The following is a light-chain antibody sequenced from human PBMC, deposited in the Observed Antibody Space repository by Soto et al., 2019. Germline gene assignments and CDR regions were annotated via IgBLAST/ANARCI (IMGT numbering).Light chain of an antibody. CDR1: QSVSSN. CDR3: QQYNYWPYT. J-gene: IGKJ2*01. CDR2: GAS. V-gene: IGKV3-15*01. Sequence: ETVMTQSPATLSVSPGERATLSCRASQSVSSNLAWYQQKPGQAPRLLIYGASTRATGIPARFSGSGPGTEFTLTISSLQSEDFAVYYCQQYNYWPYTFGQGTKLQIK.